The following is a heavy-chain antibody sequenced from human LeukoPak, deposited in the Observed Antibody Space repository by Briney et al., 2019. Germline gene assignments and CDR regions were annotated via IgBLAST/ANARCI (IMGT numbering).Heavy chain of an antibody. V-gene: IGHV4-59*01. Sequence: SETLSLTCTVSGGSISSYYWSWIRQPPGKGLEWTGYIYYSGSTNYNPSLKSRVTISVDTSKNQFSLKLSSVTAADTAVYYCAGDYGGNSGVWGQGTLVTVSS. J-gene: IGHJ4*02. CDR2: IYYSGST. CDR3: AGDYGGNSGV. D-gene: IGHD4-17*01. CDR1: GGSISSYY.